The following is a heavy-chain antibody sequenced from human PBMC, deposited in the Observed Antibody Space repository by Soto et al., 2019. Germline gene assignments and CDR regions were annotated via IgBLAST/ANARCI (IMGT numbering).Heavy chain of an antibody. CDR2: IIPIFGTA. CDR3: ARVTLRAKGAYNS. J-gene: IGHJ3*02. V-gene: IGHV1-69*13. Sequence: SVKVSCKASGGTFSSYAISWVRQAPGQGLEWMGGIIPIFGTANYAQKFQGRVTIAADESTSTAYMELISLRSEDTAVYYCARVTLRAKGAYNSWGKRTMVTVSS. D-gene: IGHD3-16*01. CDR1: GGTFSSYA.